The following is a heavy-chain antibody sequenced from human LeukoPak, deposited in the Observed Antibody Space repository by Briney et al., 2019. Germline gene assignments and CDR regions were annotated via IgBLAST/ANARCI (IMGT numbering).Heavy chain of an antibody. CDR1: GFTFGSYA. V-gene: IGHV3-30*04. Sequence: PGRSLRLSCAASGFTFGSYAMRWVRQAPGKGLEWVAVISYDGSNKYYADSVKGRFTISRDNSKNTLYLQMNSLRAEDTAVYYCAKDARVGWELVHYFDYWGQGTLVTVSS. CDR3: AKDARVGWELVHYFDY. J-gene: IGHJ4*02. CDR2: ISYDGSNK. D-gene: IGHD1-26*01.